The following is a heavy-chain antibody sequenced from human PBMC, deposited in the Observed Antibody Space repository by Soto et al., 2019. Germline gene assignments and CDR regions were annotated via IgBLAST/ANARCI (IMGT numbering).Heavy chain of an antibody. D-gene: IGHD2-15*01. J-gene: IGHJ4*02. CDR1: GFTFSSDA. V-gene: IGHV3-23*01. Sequence: PGGSLRLSCAASGFTFSSDAMSWVRQAPGKGLEWVSAISGSGGSTYYADSVKGRFTISRDNSKNTLYLQMNSLRAEDTAVYYCAKASVFNPRYCSGGSCKGGDYWGQGTLVTVSS. CDR2: ISGSGGST. CDR3: AKASVFNPRYCSGGSCKGGDY.